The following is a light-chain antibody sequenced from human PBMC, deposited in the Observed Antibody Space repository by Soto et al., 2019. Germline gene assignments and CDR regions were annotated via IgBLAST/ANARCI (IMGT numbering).Light chain of an antibody. CDR1: QSVTSGY. Sequence: VFTQSPSTLSLSPGERATLSCRASQSVTSGYSAWYQQKPGQSPRLLMYGASSRATGVPDRFSGSGSGTDFTLTITRLEPEDFAVYYCHQYGTSPLTFGGGTKVDIK. CDR3: HQYGTSPLT. J-gene: IGKJ4*01. CDR2: GAS. V-gene: IGKV3-20*01.